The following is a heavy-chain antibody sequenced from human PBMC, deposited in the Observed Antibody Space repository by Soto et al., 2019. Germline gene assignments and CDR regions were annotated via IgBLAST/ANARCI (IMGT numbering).Heavy chain of an antibody. J-gene: IGHJ3*02. CDR1: GFTFSSYG. D-gene: IGHD3-22*01. CDR3: AATYYYDSSHI. V-gene: IGHV3-30*03. Sequence: QVQLVESGGGVVQPGRSLRLSCAASGFTFSSYGMHWVRQAPGKGLEWVAVISYDGSNKYYADSMKGRFTISRDNSKNTLYLQMNSLRAEDTAVYYCAATYYYDSSHIWGQGTMVTVSS. CDR2: ISYDGSNK.